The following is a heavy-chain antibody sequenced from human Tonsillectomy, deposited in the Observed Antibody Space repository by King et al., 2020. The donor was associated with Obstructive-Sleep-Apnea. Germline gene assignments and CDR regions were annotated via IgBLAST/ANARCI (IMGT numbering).Heavy chain of an antibody. CDR3: AKDFDTNDSRDY. CDR1: GFTFDDYA. V-gene: IGHV3-43D*03. CDR2: ITWDGDTT. D-gene: IGHD2-8*01. J-gene: IGHJ4*02. Sequence: VQLVESGGVVIQPGGSLRLSCAASGFTFDDYAMHWVPQAPGGGLEWVSLITWDGDTTYFADSVKSRFTISRDNSKNSLYLQMNNLRPEDTAFYYCAKDFDTNDSRDYWGQGTLVTVSS.